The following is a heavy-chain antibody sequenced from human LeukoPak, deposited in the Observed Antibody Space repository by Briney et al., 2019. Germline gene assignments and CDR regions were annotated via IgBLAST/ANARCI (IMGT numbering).Heavy chain of an antibody. CDR2: INPNSGGT. D-gene: IGHD3-10*01. CDR3: ARDVGSMVRILRGGGKDYNWFDP. J-gene: IGHJ5*02. Sequence: ASVKVSCEASGYNFTDYLIHWVRQAPGQGLEWMGWINPNSGGTNSAQNFQGRVTLTRDTSIGTAYMDLSRLTSDDTAIYYCARDVGSMVRILRGGGKDYNWFDPWGQGALVTVSS. V-gene: IGHV1-2*02. CDR1: GYNFTDYL.